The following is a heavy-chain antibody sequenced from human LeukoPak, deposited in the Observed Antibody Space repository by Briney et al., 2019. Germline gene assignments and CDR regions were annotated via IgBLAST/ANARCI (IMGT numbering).Heavy chain of an antibody. CDR2: MSPNSGDT. CDR3: ARGPPNWGYDY. V-gene: IGHV1-8*01. J-gene: IGHJ4*02. Sequence: ASVKVPCKASGYTFTSYDFNWVRQATGQRPEWMGWMSPNSGDTGYAQKFQDRVTMTRNTSISTAYMELSSLRSDDTAVYYCARGPPNWGYDYWGPGTLVTVSS. D-gene: IGHD7-27*01. CDR1: GYTFTSYD.